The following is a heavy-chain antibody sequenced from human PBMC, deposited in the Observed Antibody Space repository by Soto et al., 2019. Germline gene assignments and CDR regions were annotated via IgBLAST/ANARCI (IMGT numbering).Heavy chain of an antibody. V-gene: IGHV4-34*01. D-gene: IGHD3-10*01. Sequence: SETLSLTCTVSGDSISSYSWSRIRQPPGKGLEWIGEINHSGSTNYNPSLKSRVTMSVDTSKNQFSLKVNSVTAADTAVYYCARESYFGSGATVVAYWGKGTLVTVSS. CDR2: INHSGST. CDR1: GDSISSYS. J-gene: IGHJ4*02. CDR3: ARESYFGSGATVVAY.